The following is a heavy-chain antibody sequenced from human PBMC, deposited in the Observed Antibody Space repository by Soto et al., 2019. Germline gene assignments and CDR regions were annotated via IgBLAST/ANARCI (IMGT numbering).Heavy chain of an antibody. D-gene: IGHD1-1*01. CDR3: ARVPRKLEPTLCFDP. V-gene: IGHV4-30-4*01. CDR1: GGSIGSGDYY. CDR2: IYYSGDT. Sequence: PSETLSLTCTVSGGSIGSGDYYWSWIRQPPGKGLEWIGYIYYSGDTYYNPSLKSRLTISLDTSKNQFSLNLSSVTAADTAAYFCARVPRKLEPTLCFDPWGHGTLVTVSS. J-gene: IGHJ5*02.